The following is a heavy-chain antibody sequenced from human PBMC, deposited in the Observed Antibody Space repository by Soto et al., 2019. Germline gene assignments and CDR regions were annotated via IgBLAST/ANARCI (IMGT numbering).Heavy chain of an antibody. V-gene: IGHV4-4*08. Sequence: SETLSLTCTVSGGSISSYYWSWVRQPPGKGLEWMGSVYVSGATNYNSALKSRVTISVDTSKNQFSLKLSSVTAADTAVYYCARVRRSGWYLDYWGQGTLVTAPQ. J-gene: IGHJ4*02. CDR2: VYVSGAT. D-gene: IGHD6-19*01. CDR1: GGSISSYY. CDR3: ARVRRSGWYLDY.